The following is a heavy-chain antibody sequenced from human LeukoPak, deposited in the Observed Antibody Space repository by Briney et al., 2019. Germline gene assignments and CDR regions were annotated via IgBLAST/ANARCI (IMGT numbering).Heavy chain of an antibody. V-gene: IGHV4-59*01. CDR1: GGSISSYY. Sequence: PSETLSLTCTVSGGSISSYYWSWIRQPPGKGLECIGYIYYSGSTNYNPSLKRRVTISVDTSKNQFSLKLSSVTAADTAVYYCARARPDYDILTGYYGELRGYYFDYWGQGTLVTVSS. J-gene: IGHJ4*02. D-gene: IGHD3-9*01. CDR2: IYYSGST. CDR3: ARARPDYDILTGYYGELRGYYFDY.